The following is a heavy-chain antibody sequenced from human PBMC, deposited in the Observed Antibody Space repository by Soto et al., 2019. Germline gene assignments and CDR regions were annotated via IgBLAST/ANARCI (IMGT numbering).Heavy chain of an antibody. D-gene: IGHD6-6*01. V-gene: IGHV4-30-4*01. Sequence: SETLSLTCTVSGGSTSSGDYYWTWIRQPPGKGLEWIGYIYYSGSTYYNPSLKSRVTISVDTSKNQFSLKLSSVTAADTAVYYWPRDPGSSSQGAYFFSGMDGWGPGTTATVFS. J-gene: IGHJ6*02. CDR1: GGSTSSGDYY. CDR3: PRDPGSSSQGAYFFSGMDG. CDR2: IYYSGST.